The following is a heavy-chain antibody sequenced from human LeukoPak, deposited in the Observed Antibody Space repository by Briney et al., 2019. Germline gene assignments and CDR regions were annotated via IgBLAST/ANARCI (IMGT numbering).Heavy chain of an antibody. CDR2: ISAYNGNT. J-gene: IGHJ6*03. Sequence: ASVKVSCKASGYTFTSYGISWVRQAPGQGLEWMGWISAYNGNTNYAQKLQGRVTMTTDTSTSTAYMELRSLRSDDTAVYYCARVRRVIAGAGTHMDVWGKGTTVTVSS. CDR1: GYTFTSYG. V-gene: IGHV1-18*01. D-gene: IGHD6-13*01. CDR3: ARVRRVIAGAGTHMDV.